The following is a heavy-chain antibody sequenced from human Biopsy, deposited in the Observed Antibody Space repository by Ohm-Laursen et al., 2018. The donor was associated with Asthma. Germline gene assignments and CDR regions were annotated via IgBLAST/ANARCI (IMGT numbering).Heavy chain of an antibody. CDR1: GDILSSFG. CDR2: VIPIYGTT. Sequence: GASVTVSCKAHGDILSSFGIKWVRKAPGQGLEWMGGVIPIYGTTHTAQKFQGRVTITADESRSTAYMELTSLRKEDTAVYYCARGGYDGDRRHHNGLDVWGQGTTVTVSS. J-gene: IGHJ6*02. D-gene: IGHD4-17*01. V-gene: IGHV1-69*13. CDR3: ARGGYDGDRRHHNGLDV.